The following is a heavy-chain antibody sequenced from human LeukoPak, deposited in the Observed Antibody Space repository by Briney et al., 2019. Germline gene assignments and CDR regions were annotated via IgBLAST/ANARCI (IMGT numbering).Heavy chain of an antibody. Sequence: GGSLRLSCAASGFIFGDFAIHWVRQAPGKGLEWVSGINWDSGSIGYADSVKGRFTITRDNNRNSLFLQMYSLRAEDTAVYFCARENGYCSGSDCYSYFDSWGQGTLVTVSS. CDR3: ARENGYCSGSDCYSYFDS. D-gene: IGHD2-15*01. CDR1: GFIFGDFA. J-gene: IGHJ4*02. CDR2: INWDSGSI. V-gene: IGHV3-9*01.